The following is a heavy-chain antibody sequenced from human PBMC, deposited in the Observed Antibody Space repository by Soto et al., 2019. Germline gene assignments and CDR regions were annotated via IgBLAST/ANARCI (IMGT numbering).Heavy chain of an antibody. D-gene: IGHD3-22*01. Sequence: WGSLRLSCAASGFTFISYGIHFFRHSPFKWREWVAVISYDGSNKYYADSVKGRFTISRDNSKNTLYLQMNSLRAEDTAVYYCAKGLARREYYDSSGQKPSYGMDVWGQGTTVTVSS. J-gene: IGHJ6*02. CDR3: AKGLARREYYDSSGQKPSYGMDV. CDR2: ISYDGSNK. V-gene: IGHV3-30*18. CDR1: GFTFISYG.